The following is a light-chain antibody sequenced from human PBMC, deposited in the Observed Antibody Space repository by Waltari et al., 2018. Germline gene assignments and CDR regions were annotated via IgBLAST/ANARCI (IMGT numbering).Light chain of an antibody. V-gene: IGLV1-40*01. J-gene: IGLJ3*02. CDR2: TNT. CDR3: QSYDSSLRGSV. Sequence: QSVLTQPPSVSGAPGQRVTIPCTGSNSNTGAGSDVYWYQHLPGTAPKLLIYTNTNRPSGVPDRFSGSKSDTSASLAITGLRAEDEADYYCQSYDSSLRGSVFGGGTKLTVL. CDR1: NSNTGAGSD.